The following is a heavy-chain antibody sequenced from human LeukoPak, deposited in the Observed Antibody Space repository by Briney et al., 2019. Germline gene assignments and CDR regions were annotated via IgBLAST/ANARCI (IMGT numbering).Heavy chain of an antibody. V-gene: IGHV4-59*01. CDR1: GGSISSYY. CDR3: ARDTGIAAAGFDY. J-gene: IGHJ4*02. Sequence: PSETLSLTCTVSGGSISSYYWSWIRQPPGKGLEWIGYIYYSGSTNYNPSLKSRVTISVDTSKNQFSLKLSSVTAADTAAYYCARDTGIAAAGFDYWGQGTLVTVSS. D-gene: IGHD6-13*01. CDR2: IYYSGST.